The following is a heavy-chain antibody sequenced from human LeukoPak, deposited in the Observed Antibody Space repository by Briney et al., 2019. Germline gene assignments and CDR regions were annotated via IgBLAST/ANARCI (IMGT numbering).Heavy chain of an antibody. CDR1: GFTFTNYW. D-gene: IGHD3-9*01. CDR2: INSDGSST. Sequence: GGSLRLSCAASGFTFTNYWIHWVRQAPGKGLVWVSFINSDGSSTSYADFVKDRFTISRDNAKNTVYLQMNSLRAEDTALYYCARGSRYFDWLLPSDYWGQGTLVTVSS. J-gene: IGHJ4*02. V-gene: IGHV3-74*01. CDR3: ARGSRYFDWLLPSDY.